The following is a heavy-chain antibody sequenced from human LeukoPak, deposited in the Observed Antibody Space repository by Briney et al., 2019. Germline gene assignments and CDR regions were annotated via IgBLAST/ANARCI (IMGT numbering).Heavy chain of an antibody. CDR1: GGTFSSYA. CDR3: AQLPNGHDDYGDYRLAYYFDY. CDR2: ISPIFGTA. J-gene: IGHJ4*02. V-gene: IGHV1-69*13. D-gene: IGHD4-17*01. Sequence: GASVKVSCKASGGTFSSYAISWVRQAPGQGLEWMGGISPIFGTANYAQKFQGRVTITADESTSTAYMELSSLRSEDTAVYYCAQLPNGHDDYGDYRLAYYFDYWGQGTLVTVSS.